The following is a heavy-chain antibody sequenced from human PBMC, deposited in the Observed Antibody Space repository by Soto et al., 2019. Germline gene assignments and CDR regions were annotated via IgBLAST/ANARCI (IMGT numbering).Heavy chain of an antibody. CDR3: MRSHGAY. V-gene: IGHV4-61*01. J-gene: IGHJ4*02. CDR1: GGSVSSGPYH. CDR2: ISYSGTA. D-gene: IGHD2-8*01. Sequence: QVQLQESGPGLVKTSETLSLTCTVSGGSVSSGPYHWNWVRQPPGKGLEWIGHISYSGTANYNHSLRGRVIMATDTSMNQFSLRLTYVTAADTAVYYSMRSHGAYWGQGALVTVSP.